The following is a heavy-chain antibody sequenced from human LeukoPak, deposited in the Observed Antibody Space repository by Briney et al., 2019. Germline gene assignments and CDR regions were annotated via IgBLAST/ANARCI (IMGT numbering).Heavy chain of an antibody. J-gene: IGHJ5*02. Sequence: ETLCLTCTVSGGSISSYYWSWIWQPPGKGLEWIGHIYGSGSTNYNPSLKSRVTLSVDTSKNQFSLKLSSVTAADTAVYYCAREGTSGTHLNWFDPWGQGTLASVSS. V-gene: IGHV4-59*01. CDR3: AREGTSGTHLNWFDP. CDR1: GGSISSYY. CDR2: IYGSGST. D-gene: IGHD1-1*01.